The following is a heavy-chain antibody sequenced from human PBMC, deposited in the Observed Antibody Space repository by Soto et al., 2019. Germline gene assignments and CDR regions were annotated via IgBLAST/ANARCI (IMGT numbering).Heavy chain of an antibody. CDR1: GFTFCSSG. CDR2: ISYDGSNK. V-gene: IGHV3-30*18. D-gene: IGHD5-12*01. J-gene: IGHJ6*02. CDR3: AKYRFGRYSGYENYYYGMDV. Sequence: PGGSLGLACAASGFTFCSSGMHWVRQAQGKGLEWVAVISYDGSNKYYADSVKGRFTISRDNSKNTLYLQMNSLRAEDTAVYYCAKYRFGRYSGYENYYYGMDVWGQGTTVTVSS.